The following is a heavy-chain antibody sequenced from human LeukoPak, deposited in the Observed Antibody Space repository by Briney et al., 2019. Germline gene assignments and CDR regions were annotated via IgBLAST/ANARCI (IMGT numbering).Heavy chain of an antibody. CDR2: MNPNSGNT. CDR3: ARDRPLLGYSYGFDY. CDR1: GYTFTSYD. V-gene: IGHV1-8*02. D-gene: IGHD5-18*01. Sequence: ASVKVSCKASGYTFTSYDINWVRQATGLGLEWMGWMNPNSGNTGYAQKFQGRVTMTTDTSTSTAYMELRSLRSDDTAVYYCARDRPLLGYSYGFDYWGQGTLVTVSS. J-gene: IGHJ4*02.